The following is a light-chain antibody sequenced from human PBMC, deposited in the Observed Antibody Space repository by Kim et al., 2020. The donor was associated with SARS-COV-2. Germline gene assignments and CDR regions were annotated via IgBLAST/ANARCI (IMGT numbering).Light chain of an antibody. Sequence: ASVGDRVTITCRASQSISDFLAWYQQKPGKAPKLLRYRASSLKSGVPSRFSGSGSGTEFSLTTSSLQPDDFATYYCQQYRSYPWTFGQGTKVDIK. CDR2: RAS. CDR1: QSISDF. V-gene: IGKV1-5*03. CDR3: QQYRSYPWT. J-gene: IGKJ1*01.